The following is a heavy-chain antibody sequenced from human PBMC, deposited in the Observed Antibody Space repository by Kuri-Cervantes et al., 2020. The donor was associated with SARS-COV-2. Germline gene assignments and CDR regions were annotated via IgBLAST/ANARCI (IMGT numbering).Heavy chain of an antibody. V-gene: IGHV4-59*01. J-gene: IGHJ4*02. CDR2: SHYTGST. Sequence: SETLSLTCSVSGGSISSYYWGWIRQPPGRGPEWIGYSHYTGSTNQNPSLNSRVTISVDMSKSQFFLRLTSVTAADTAKYYCARESYVSLDLWGQGALVTVSS. CDR3: ARESYVSLDL. CDR1: GGSISSYY. D-gene: IGHD3-10*01.